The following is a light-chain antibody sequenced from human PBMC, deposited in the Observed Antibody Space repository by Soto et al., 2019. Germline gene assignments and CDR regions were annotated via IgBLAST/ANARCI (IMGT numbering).Light chain of an antibody. CDR2: GAS. V-gene: IGKV3-20*01. CDR1: QSVSRSY. CDR3: QQYDSSPRT. Sequence: EIVLTQSPGTLSLAPGERATLSCRASQSVSRSYLAWYQQRPGQGPRLLIHGASSRATGIPDRFSGSGAGTDFTLTISRLEPEDFAVYYCQQYDSSPRTFGKGTKVDIK. J-gene: IGKJ1*01.